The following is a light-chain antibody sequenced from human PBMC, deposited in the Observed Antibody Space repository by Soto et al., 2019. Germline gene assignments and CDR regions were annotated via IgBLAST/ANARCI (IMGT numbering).Light chain of an antibody. CDR1: QSGYNGY. V-gene: IGKV3-20*01. CDR2: GIF. J-gene: IGKJ1*01. Sequence: EIVLTHSPDTLSLSPGEGATLSCRASQSGYNGYLAWYQQRPGQPPRLLIYGIFTRANGIPDRFSGSGSGTDFTLTINKLEPEDSAVYYCQHYGRPQWTFGQGTKV. CDR3: QHYGRPQWT.